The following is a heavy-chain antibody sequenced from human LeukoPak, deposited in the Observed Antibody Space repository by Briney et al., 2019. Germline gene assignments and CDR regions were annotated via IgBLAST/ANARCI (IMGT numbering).Heavy chain of an antibody. J-gene: IGHJ4*02. V-gene: IGHV3-21*01. CDR1: GFTFSSYN. D-gene: IGHD6-25*01. CDR2: ISSGRSYI. CDR3: ARDQGTAAGGDY. Sequence: QSGGSLRLSCAASGFTFSSYNMNWVRQAPGKGLEWVSSISSGRSYIYYADSVKGRFTISRDNAKNSLYLQMNSLRVEDTGVYYCARDQGTAAGGDYWGQGTLVTVSS.